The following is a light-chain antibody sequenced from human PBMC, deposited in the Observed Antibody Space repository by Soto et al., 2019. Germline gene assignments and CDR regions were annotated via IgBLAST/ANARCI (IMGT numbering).Light chain of an antibody. CDR1: QSVSRRY. J-gene: IGKJ1*01. V-gene: IGKV3-20*01. CDR2: GAS. Sequence: ESVLTQSPGTLALSPGDRATLSCRASQSVSRRYLGWYQQKPGQAPRLLMYGASIRAAGVPDRFSGSGSGTEFTLTISRLEPEDFTVYYCHHYATLGQGTKVDIK. CDR3: HHYAT.